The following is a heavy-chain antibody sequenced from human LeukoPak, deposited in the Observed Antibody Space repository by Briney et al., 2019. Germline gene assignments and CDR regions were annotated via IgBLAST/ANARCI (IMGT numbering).Heavy chain of an antibody. CDR1: GGSISSGGYY. D-gene: IGHD6-6*01. Sequence: SETLSLTCTVFGGSISSGGYYWSWIRQHPGKGLEWIGYIYYSGSTYYNPSLKSRVTISVDTSKNQFSLKLSSVTAADTAVYYCARGGSSSGNYFDYWGQGTLVTVSS. CDR3: ARGGSSSGNYFDY. J-gene: IGHJ4*02. V-gene: IGHV4-31*03. CDR2: IYYSGST.